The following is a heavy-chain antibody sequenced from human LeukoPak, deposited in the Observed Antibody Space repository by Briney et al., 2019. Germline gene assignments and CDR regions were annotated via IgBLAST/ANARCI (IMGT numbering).Heavy chain of an antibody. CDR3: ARDAGWVFDY. D-gene: IGHD6-19*01. CDR2: IWYDGSCK. V-gene: IGHV3-33*08. CDR1: GFTFSSYT. J-gene: IGHJ4*02. Sequence: GGSLRLSCAASGFTFSSYTMHWVRQGPGKGLEWVAVIWYDGSCKYYADSVKGRFTVSRDDSKNTMYLQMDSLRAEDTAVYYCARDAGWVFDYWGQGTLVTVSS.